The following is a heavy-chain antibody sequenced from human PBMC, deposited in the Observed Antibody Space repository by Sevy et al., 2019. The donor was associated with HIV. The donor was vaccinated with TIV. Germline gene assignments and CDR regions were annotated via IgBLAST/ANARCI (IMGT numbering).Heavy chain of an antibody. J-gene: IGHJ4*02. V-gene: IGHV3-48*03. CDR3: ARDDRGYSGYDRGNFDY. CDR1: GFTFSSYE. Sequence: GESLKISCAASGFTFSSYEMNWVRRAPGKGLEWVSYISSSGSTIYYADSVKGRFTISRDNAKNSLYLQMNSLRAEDTAVYYCARDDRGYSGYDRGNFDYWGQGTLVTVSS. CDR2: ISSSGSTI. D-gene: IGHD5-12*01.